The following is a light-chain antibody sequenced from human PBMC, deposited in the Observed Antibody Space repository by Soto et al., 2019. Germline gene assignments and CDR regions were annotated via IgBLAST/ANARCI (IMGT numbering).Light chain of an antibody. CDR2: AAS. V-gene: IGKV1-39*01. J-gene: IGKJ5*01. CDR1: QSISSY. CDR3: QQSYSTPPA. Sequence: IKVSHSPASVSASIGDRVTITCRASQSISSYLNWYQQKPGKAPKLLIYAASSLQSGVPSRFSGSGSGTDFTLTISSLQPEDFATYSCQQSYSTPPAFGQGTRLEIK.